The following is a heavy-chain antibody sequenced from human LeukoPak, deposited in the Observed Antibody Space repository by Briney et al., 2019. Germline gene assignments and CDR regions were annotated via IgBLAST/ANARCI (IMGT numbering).Heavy chain of an antibody. D-gene: IGHD2-8*01. CDR2: ISSSGSTI. CDR1: GFTFSSYE. V-gene: IGHV3-48*03. CDR3: ESHIVLTSWGAFDI. Sequence: PGGSLRLXCAASGFTFSSYEMNWVRQAPGKGLEWVSYISSSGSTIYYADSVKGRFTISRDNAKNSLYLQTNSLRAEDTAVYYCESHIVLTSWGAFDIWGQGTMVTVSS. J-gene: IGHJ3*02.